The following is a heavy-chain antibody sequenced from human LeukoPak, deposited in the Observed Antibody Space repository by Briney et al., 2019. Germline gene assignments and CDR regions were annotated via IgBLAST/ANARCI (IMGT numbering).Heavy chain of an antibody. CDR1: GHGFTSYW. Sequence: GESLKISCKGSGHGFTSYWIGWGRQMPGKGLEWMRIIYPGDSDTRYSPSFQGQVTISADKSISTAYLQWSSLRASDTAMYYCARNRLYYGSGNYYYSMDVWGKGTTVTVSS. D-gene: IGHD3-10*01. CDR3: ARNRLYYGSGNYYYSMDV. J-gene: IGHJ6*03. V-gene: IGHV5-51*01. CDR2: IYPGDSDT.